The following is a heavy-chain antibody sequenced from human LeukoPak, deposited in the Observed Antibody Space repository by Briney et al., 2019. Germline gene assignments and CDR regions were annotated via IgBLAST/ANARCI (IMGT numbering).Heavy chain of an antibody. CDR3: AKDTFYCSSTSCYYDY. V-gene: IGHV3-23*01. CDR2: ISGSGGST. Sequence: SGGSLRPSCAASGFTFSSYGMSWVRQAPGKGLEWVSAISGSGGSTYYADSVKGRFTISRDNSKNTLYLQMNSLRAEDTAVYYCAKDTFYCSSTSCYYDYWGQGTLVTVSS. D-gene: IGHD2-2*01. CDR1: GFTFSSYG. J-gene: IGHJ4*02.